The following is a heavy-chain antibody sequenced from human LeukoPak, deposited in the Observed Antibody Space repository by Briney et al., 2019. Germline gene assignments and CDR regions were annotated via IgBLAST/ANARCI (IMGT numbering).Heavy chain of an antibody. CDR3: ARGRGYTLGWFDP. D-gene: IGHD3-22*01. V-gene: IGHV1-58*02. Sequence: SVKLSCKASGFTFTSSAMHWVRQARGQRLEWIGWIVVGSGNTNYAQKFQERVTITRDMSTSTAYMELSSLRSEDTAVYYCARGRGYTLGWFDPWGQGTLVTVSS. J-gene: IGHJ5*02. CDR2: IVVGSGNT. CDR1: GFTFTSSA.